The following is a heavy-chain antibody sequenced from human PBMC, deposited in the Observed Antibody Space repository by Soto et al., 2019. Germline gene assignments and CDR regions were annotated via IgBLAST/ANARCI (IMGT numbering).Heavy chain of an antibody. CDR2: IYYSGST. Sequence: PSQTLSLTCTVSGGSISSSSYYWGWIRQPPGKGLEWIGSIYYSGSTYYNPSLKSRVTISVDTSKNQFSLKLSSVTAADTAVYYCARGTAAGGYYYYGMDVWGQGTTVTVSS. V-gene: IGHV4-39*01. J-gene: IGHJ6*02. CDR3: ARGTAAGGYYYYGMDV. CDR1: GGSISSSSYY. D-gene: IGHD6-25*01.